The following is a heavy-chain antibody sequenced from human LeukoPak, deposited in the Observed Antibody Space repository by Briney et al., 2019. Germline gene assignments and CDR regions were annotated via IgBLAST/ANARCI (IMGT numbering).Heavy chain of an antibody. CDR2: ISDDGGDT. V-gene: IGHV3-23*01. J-gene: IGHJ4*02. D-gene: IGHD1-1*01. CDR1: GFTVSSNY. CDR3: GRDWKLDY. Sequence: GGSLRLSCAVSGFTVSSNYMSWVRQAPGKGLEWVSAISDDGGDTKYAESVKGRFTISRDNSRNRLYLQMNSLRVEDTAIYYCGRDWKLDYWGQGILVTVSS.